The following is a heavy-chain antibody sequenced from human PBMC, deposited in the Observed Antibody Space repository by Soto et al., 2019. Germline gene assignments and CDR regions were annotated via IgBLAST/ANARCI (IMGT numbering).Heavy chain of an antibody. D-gene: IGHD6-19*01. CDR2: TYYRSKWYN. V-gene: IGHV6-1*01. CDR3: GRAWGFSSGWYVSFSY. J-gene: IGHJ4*02. Sequence: SQTLLLTCAISGDSVSSNRAAWNWIRQSPSRGLEWLGRTYYRSKWYNDYAVSVKSRITINPDTSKNQFSLQLNSVTPEDTAVYDCGRAWGFSSGWYVSFSYWGRGSLVTVSS. CDR1: GDSVSSNRAA.